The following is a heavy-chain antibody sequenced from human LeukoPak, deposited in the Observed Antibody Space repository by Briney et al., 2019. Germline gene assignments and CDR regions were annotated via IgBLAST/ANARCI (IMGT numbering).Heavy chain of an antibody. V-gene: IGHV3-23*01. CDR3: AKDLGQWLFYYFDY. CDR2: ISGSGGST. J-gene: IGHJ4*02. D-gene: IGHD6-19*01. CDR1: GFTFSSYA. Sequence: PGGSLRLSCAASGFTFSSYAMSWVRQAPGKGLEGVSAISGSGGSTYYADSVKGRFTIPRDNSKNTMYLQMDSLRVEGTGVYYCAKDLGQWLFYYFDYWGQGTLVTVSS.